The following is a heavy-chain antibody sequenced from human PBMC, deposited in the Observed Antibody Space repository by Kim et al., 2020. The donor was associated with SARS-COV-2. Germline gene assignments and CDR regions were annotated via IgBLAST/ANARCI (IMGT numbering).Heavy chain of an antibody. Sequence: SETLSLTCAVYGGSFSGYYWSWIRQPPGKGLEWIGEINHSGSTNYNPSLKSRVTISVDTSKNQFSLKLSSVTAADTAVYYCARGRTGYSYGFRYYFDYWG. D-gene: IGHD5-18*01. CDR3: ARGRTGYSYGFRYYFDY. CDR1: GGSFSGYY. CDR2: INHSGST. V-gene: IGHV4-34*01. J-gene: IGHJ4*01.